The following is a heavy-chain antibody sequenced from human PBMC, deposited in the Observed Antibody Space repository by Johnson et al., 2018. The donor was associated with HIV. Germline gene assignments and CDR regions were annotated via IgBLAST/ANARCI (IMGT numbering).Heavy chain of an antibody. Sequence: EVQLVESGGGLVTPGGSLRLSCAASGFTFTDYYMSWIRQAPGKGLEWVSYISSSGTTEYAASVKGRFTISRDDSKSIAYLQMNSLKTEDTAVYYCTRGWKHELPVYDSSGYGDAFDIWGQGTMVTVSS. CDR3: TRGWKHELPVYDSSGYGDAFDI. D-gene: IGHD3-22*01. CDR1: GFTFTDYY. J-gene: IGHJ3*02. V-gene: IGHV3-49*05. CDR2: ISSSGTT.